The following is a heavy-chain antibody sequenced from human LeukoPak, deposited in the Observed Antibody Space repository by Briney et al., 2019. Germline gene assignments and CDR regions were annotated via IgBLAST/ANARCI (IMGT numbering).Heavy chain of an antibody. CDR2: ISNRNVV. J-gene: IGHJ6*02. V-gene: IGHV3-48*04. D-gene: IGHD6-6*01. CDR1: GITLRSYI. Sequence: GGSLRLFCEGSGITLRSYIIHWVRQTPGKGLEWVSYISNRNVVYYADSVKGRFTISRDYTKNSLYLEINSLRAEDTAVYYCARSIEGNGLDVWGQGTTVTVSS. CDR3: ARSIEGNGLDV.